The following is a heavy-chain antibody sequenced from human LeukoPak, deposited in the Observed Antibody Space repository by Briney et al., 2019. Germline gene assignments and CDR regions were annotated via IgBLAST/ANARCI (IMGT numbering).Heavy chain of an antibody. V-gene: IGHV1-46*01. CDR1: VYTFTSYY. CDR2: INPSGGST. J-gene: IGHJ4*02. Sequence: ASVKVSFKASVYTFTSYYIHWVRQAPGQGLEWMGIINPSGGSTNYAQNIQGTVTSTSDTHTSTVYMELSSLRSEDTAVYYCARDVGENWGQGTLVTVSS. D-gene: IGHD3-16*01. CDR3: ARDVGEN.